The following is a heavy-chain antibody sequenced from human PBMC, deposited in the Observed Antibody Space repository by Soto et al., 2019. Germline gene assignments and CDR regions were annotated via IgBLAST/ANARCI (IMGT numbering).Heavy chain of an antibody. Sequence: SETLSLTCTVSGGSISSYYWGWIRQPPGKGLEWIGYIYYSGSTNYNPSLKSRVTISVDTSKNQFSLKLSSVTAADTAVYYCAREKDNAWRGYYVDWFDPWGQGALVTVSS. J-gene: IGHJ5*02. CDR2: IYYSGST. CDR3: AREKDNAWRGYYVDWFDP. CDR1: GGSISSYY. V-gene: IGHV4-59*01. D-gene: IGHD3-3*01.